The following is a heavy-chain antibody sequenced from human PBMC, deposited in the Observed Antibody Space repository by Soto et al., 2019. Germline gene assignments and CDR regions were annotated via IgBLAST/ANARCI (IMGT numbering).Heavy chain of an antibody. J-gene: IGHJ3*02. V-gene: IGHV3-30*18. CDR2: ISYDGTDK. Sequence: GGALRLSCAASGFTFSNFAMHWVRQSPGKGLEWLAFISYDGTDKFYADSVKGRFTISRDNSKNTLYLQMNGLRPEDTAVHYCTKESDAFDMWGQGTMDPVSS. CDR3: TKESDAFDM. CDR1: GFTFSNFA.